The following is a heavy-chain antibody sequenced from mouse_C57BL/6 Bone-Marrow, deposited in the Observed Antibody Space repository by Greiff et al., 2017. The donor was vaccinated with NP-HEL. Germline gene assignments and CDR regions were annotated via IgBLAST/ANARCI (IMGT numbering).Heavy chain of an antibody. D-gene: IGHD1-2*01. J-gene: IGHJ3*01. V-gene: IGHV1-55*01. CDR1: GYTFTSYW. CDR3: SRGGLLRPWFAY. Sequence: QVQLQQPGAELVKPGASVKMSCKASGYTFTSYWITWVKQRPGQGLEWIGDIYPGSGSTKYNEKFKSKATLTVDTSSSTAYMQLSSLTSEDSAVYFCSRGGLLRPWFAYWGQGTLVTVSA. CDR2: IYPGSGST.